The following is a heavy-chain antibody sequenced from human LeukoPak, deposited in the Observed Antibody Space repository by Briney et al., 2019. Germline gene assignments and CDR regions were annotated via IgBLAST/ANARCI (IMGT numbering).Heavy chain of an antibody. Sequence: SETLSLTCTVSGGSISSYYWSWIRQPPGKGLEWIGYIYTSGSTNYNPSLKSRVTISVDTSKNQFSLKLSSVTAADTAVYYCARRRFYDLWSAYYFDYWGQGPLVTVSS. CDR3: ARRRFYDLWSAYYFDY. D-gene: IGHD3-3*01. CDR1: GGSISSYY. V-gene: IGHV4-4*09. CDR2: IYTSGST. J-gene: IGHJ4*02.